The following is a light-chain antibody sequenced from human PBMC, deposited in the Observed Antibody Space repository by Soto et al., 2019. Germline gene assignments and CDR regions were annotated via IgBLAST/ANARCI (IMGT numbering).Light chain of an antibody. CDR1: QSISSY. CDR2: AAS. CDR3: QQSHSTPFT. V-gene: IGKV1-39*01. Sequence: DIQMTQSPSSLSASVGDRVTITCRASQSISSYLNWHQQKPGKAPRVLIYAASTLQSGVPSRFSGSGSGTDFPLTISSLQPEDFATYYCQQSHSTPFTFGPENKVDV. J-gene: IGKJ3*01.